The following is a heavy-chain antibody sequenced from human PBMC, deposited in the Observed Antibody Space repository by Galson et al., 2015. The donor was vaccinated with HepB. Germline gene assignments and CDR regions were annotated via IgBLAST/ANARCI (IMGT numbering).Heavy chain of an antibody. CDR2: IYSGGAT. J-gene: IGHJ4*02. Sequence: SLRLSCAASGFSVSGNYMTWVRQAPGKGLEWVSVIYSGGATNYADSVRDRFTISRDNSKNTLYLQMSSLRAEDTAVYYCARARNYYDGTDYGYYLDYWGQGTQVIVSS. D-gene: IGHD3-22*01. CDR1: GFSVSGNY. CDR3: ARARNYYDGTDYGYYLDY. V-gene: IGHV3-53*01.